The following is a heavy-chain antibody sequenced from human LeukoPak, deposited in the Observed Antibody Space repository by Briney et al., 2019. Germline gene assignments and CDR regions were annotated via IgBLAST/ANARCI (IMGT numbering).Heavy chain of an antibody. Sequence: GGSLRLSCAASGFTFSSYSMNWVRQAPGKGLEWVSYISSSSTNIYYADSVEGRFTISRDNAKNSLCLQMNSLRAEDTAVYYCASGSRRFDYWGQGTLVTVSS. CDR2: ISSSSTNI. CDR3: ASGSRRFDY. V-gene: IGHV3-48*01. CDR1: GFTFSSYS. D-gene: IGHD5-12*01. J-gene: IGHJ4*02.